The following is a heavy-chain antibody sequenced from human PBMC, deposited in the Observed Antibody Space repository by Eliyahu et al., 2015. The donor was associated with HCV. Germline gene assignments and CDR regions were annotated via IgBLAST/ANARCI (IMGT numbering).Heavy chain of an antibody. CDR3: ARDPHSLDY. CDR2: IRSSGSPT. V-gene: IGHV3-48*02. Sequence: EVQLVESGGGFVQPGGSLRLSCAASGFTVSSYRMKWVRQGPGKGLEWVAYIRSSGSPTHYADSVKGRFTISKDIAKNSVYLQMNSLRDEDTAMYYCARDPHSLDYWGQGTLVIVSS. CDR1: GFTVSSYR. D-gene: IGHD3-16*02. J-gene: IGHJ4*02.